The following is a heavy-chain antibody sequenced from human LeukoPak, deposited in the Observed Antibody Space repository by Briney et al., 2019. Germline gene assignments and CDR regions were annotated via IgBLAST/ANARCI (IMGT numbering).Heavy chain of an antibody. CDR2: IIPIFGTA. CDR3: ARGSIAARTFDY. D-gene: IGHD6-6*01. J-gene: IGHJ4*02. CDR1: GGTFSSYA. V-gene: IGHV1-69*13. Sequence: GASVKFSCKASGGTFSSYAISWWRQAPGQGLEWMGGIIPIFGTANYAQKFQGRVTITADESTSTAYMELSSLRSEDAAVYYCARGSIAARTFDYWGQGTLVTVSS.